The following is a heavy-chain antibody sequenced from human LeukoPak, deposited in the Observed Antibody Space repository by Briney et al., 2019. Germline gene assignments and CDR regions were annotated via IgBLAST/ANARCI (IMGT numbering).Heavy chain of an antibody. V-gene: IGHV6-1*01. J-gene: IGHJ6*02. Sequence: SQTLSLTCAISGDSVSSDRAAWHWIRQSPSGGLEWLGTTYYRSKWYIDYAVSVKSRMTINPDTSKNQFSLQLNSMTPEDTAVYYCARRKAATFGMDVWGQGTTVTVSS. CDR2: TYYRSKWYI. CDR1: GDSVSSDRAA. CDR3: ARRKAATFGMDV. D-gene: IGHD6-13*01.